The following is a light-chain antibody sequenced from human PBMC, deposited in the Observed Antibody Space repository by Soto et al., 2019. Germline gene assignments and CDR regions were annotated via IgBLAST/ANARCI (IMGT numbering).Light chain of an antibody. Sequence: DIVLTQSPGTLSLSAGERATRSCRASQSVSSNHLAWYQQKPGQAPRLLIYGGSSRATGIPVRFSGSGSETDFTLTITRLEPEDFAVYYCQQYSSSRTFGQGTKV. J-gene: IGKJ1*01. V-gene: IGKV3-20*01. CDR2: GGS. CDR1: QSVSSNH. CDR3: QQYSSSRT.